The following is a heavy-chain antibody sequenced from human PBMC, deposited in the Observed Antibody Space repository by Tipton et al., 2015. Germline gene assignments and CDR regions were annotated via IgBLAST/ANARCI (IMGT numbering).Heavy chain of an antibody. J-gene: IGHJ4*02. V-gene: IGHV4-59*01. CDR1: GGSISSFY. CDR2: IYYSGST. D-gene: IGHD2-15*01. Sequence: TLSLTCTVSGGSISSFYWSWIRQPPGKGLEWIGYIYYSGSTNYNPSLKSRVTISVDASKSQFSLRLSSVTAEDTAVYYCARGGWSLDYWGQGTLVTVSS. CDR3: ARGGWSLDY.